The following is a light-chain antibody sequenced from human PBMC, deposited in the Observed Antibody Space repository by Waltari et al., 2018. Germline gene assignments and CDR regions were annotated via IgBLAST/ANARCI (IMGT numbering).Light chain of an antibody. Sequence: SYELTQSPSVSVSPGQTASITCSGDKLGQKYACWYQQKPGQSPVLVIYQDSKRPSGIPERFSGSNSGNTATLTISGTQAMDEADYYCQTWASSTVVFGGGTKLTVL. V-gene: IGLV3-1*01. CDR3: QTWASSTVV. CDR2: QDS. J-gene: IGLJ2*01. CDR1: KLGQKY.